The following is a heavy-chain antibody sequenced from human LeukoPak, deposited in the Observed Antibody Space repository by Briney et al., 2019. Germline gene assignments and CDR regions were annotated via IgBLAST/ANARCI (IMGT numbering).Heavy chain of an antibody. CDR2: IYPGDPDT. CDR3: ARQLAYCGGDCYQRPHYYYGMDV. D-gene: IGHD2-21*02. J-gene: IGHJ6*02. Sequence: GESLKISCKGSGYSFTSYWIGWVRQMPGKGLEWMGIIYPGDPDTRSSPSFQGQVTISADKSISTAYLQWSSLKASDTAMYYCARQLAYCGGDCYQRPHYYYGMDVWGQGTTVTVSS. V-gene: IGHV5-51*01. CDR1: GYSFTSYW.